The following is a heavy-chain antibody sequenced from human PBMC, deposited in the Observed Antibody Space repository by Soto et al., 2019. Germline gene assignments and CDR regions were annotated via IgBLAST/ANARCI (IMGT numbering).Heavy chain of an antibody. J-gene: IGHJ6*02. CDR1: GFTFSSYA. V-gene: IGHV3-30-3*01. CDR2: ISYDGSNK. D-gene: IGHD6-6*01. CDR3: ARHRVSSWHSYYYYGMDV. Sequence: PGGSLRLSCAASGFTFSSYAMHWVRQAPGKXLEWVAVISYDGSNKYYADSVKGRFTISRDNSKNTLYLQMNSLRAEDTAVYYRARHRVSSWHSYYYYGMDVWGQGTTVTVSS.